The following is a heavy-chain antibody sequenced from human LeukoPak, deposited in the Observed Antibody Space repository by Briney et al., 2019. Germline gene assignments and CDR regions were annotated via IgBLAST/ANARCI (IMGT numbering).Heavy chain of an antibody. CDR3: TRGSGPGVTTIDS. Sequence: PRGSLRLSCAASGFAFSSYDMHWVRQATGKGLEWVSAFHADGETFYSNSVRGRFTISRDNAKNSFTLQMNSLGVGDTAVYHCTRGSGPGVTTIDSWGQGTLVTVSS. CDR1: GFAFSSYD. D-gene: IGHD4-17*01. V-gene: IGHV3-13*01. J-gene: IGHJ4*02. CDR2: FHADGET.